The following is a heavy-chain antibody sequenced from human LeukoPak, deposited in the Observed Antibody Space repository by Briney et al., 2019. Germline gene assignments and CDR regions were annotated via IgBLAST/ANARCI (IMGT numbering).Heavy chain of an antibody. CDR3: ARGIWDSSGYYAYYFDY. Sequence: SETLSLTCTVSGGSFSTNYWSWIRQPPGKGLEWIGYIYYSGSTNYNPSLKSRVTISVDTSKNQFSLKLSSVTAADTAVYYCARGIWDSSGYYAYYFDYWGQGTLVTVSS. V-gene: IGHV4-59*01. CDR1: GGSFSTNY. J-gene: IGHJ4*02. CDR2: IYYSGST. D-gene: IGHD3-22*01.